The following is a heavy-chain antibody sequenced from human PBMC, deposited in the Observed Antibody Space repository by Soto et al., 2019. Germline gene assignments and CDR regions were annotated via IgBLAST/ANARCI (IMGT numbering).Heavy chain of an antibody. J-gene: IGHJ3*02. D-gene: IGHD3-10*02. CDR2: IYHSGST. CDR3: ARVFRESWAFDI. Sequence: QLQLQESGSGLVKPSQTLSLTCAVSGGSISSGGYSWSWIRQPPGKGLEWIGYIYHSGSTYYNPSIKSRVTISVDRSTKQFSLKLSSVTAADTAVYYCARVFRESWAFDIWGQGTMVTVSS. CDR1: GGSISSGGYS. V-gene: IGHV4-30-2*01.